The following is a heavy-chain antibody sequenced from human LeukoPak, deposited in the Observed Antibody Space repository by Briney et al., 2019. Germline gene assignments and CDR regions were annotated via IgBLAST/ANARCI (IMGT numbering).Heavy chain of an antibody. CDR1: GGSTSSSIYY. J-gene: IGHJ5*02. Sequence: PSETLSLTCTVSGGSTSSSIYYWGWIRQPPGKGLEWIGSIHYSGSTYYNSSLESRVTISMDTSKNQFSLKLSSVTAADTAVYYCARDPAQTVLLWFGENWFDPWGQGTLVTVSS. D-gene: IGHD3-10*01. CDR2: IHYSGST. CDR3: ARDPAQTVLLWFGENWFDP. V-gene: IGHV4-39*07.